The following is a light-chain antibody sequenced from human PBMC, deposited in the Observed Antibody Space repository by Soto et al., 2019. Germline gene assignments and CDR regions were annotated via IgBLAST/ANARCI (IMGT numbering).Light chain of an antibody. J-gene: IGLJ1*01. CDR2: DVG. Sequence: KHPGSVAGFHVQPLIISCTGTSSDVGGYNYVSWYQQHPGRAPKLMIYDVGSRPSGVSNRFSGSKSGNTASLTISGLHAEDKADYYCRSYASRNTEVFGTGT. CDR1: SSDVGGYNY. CDR3: RSYASRNTEV. V-gene: IGLV2-14*01.